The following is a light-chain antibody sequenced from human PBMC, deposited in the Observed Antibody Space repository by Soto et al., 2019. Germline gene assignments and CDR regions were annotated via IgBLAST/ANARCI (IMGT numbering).Light chain of an antibody. CDR3: SSYAGSNNFDV. V-gene: IGLV2-8*01. J-gene: IGLJ1*01. CDR2: EVF. CDR1: SSDVGGYNY. Sequence: QSVLTQPPSASASPGQSVTISCTGTSSDVGGYNYVSWYQQHPGKAPKLMIYEVFKRPSGVPDRFSGSKSGNTASLTVSGLQAEDEADYYCSSYAGSNNFDVFGTGTKVTVL.